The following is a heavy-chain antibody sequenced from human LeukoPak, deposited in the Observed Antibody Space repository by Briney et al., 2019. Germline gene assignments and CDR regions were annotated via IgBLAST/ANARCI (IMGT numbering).Heavy chain of an antibody. J-gene: IGHJ4*02. CDR3: ARDIVYLIDEDYG. D-gene: IGHD4-17*01. CDR1: GSSFNTYY. CDR2: IHTSGSA. V-gene: IGHV4-4*07. Sequence: SETLSLTCGVSGSSFNTYYWSWIRQPAGKGLEWIGRIHTSGSADYSPSLQSRVTISVDMSKKEFSLKLTSVTAADTAVYYCARDIVYLIDEDYGWGQGILVTVSS.